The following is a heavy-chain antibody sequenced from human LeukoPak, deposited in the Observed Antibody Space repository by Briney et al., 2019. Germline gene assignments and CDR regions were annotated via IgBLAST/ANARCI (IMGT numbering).Heavy chain of an antibody. D-gene: IGHD5-12*01. V-gene: IGHV3-48*03. J-gene: IGHJ6*04. CDR2: ISSSGSTI. CDR3: ARGRVATVRIYYYYYGMDV. CDR1: GFTFSSYE. Sequence: GGSLRLSCAASGFTFSSYEMNWVRQAPGEGLEWVSYISSSGSTIYYADSVKGRFTISRDNAKNSLYLQMNSLRAEDTAVYYCARGRVATVRIYYYYYGMDVWGKGTTVTVSS.